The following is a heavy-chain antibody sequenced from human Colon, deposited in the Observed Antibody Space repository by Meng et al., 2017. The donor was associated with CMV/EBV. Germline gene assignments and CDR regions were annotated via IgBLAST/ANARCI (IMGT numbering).Heavy chain of an antibody. CDR3: ARERNYYYYGMDV. Sequence: GEALKTSCAASGFTFSNSWMHWVRQGPGKGLLWVSRINPDGSSTSYADSVKGRFTISRDNAKNTVFLQMNSLRAEDTAVYYCARERNYYYYGMDVWGQGTTVTVSS. CDR1: GFTFSNSW. J-gene: IGHJ6*02. CDR2: INPDGSST. V-gene: IGHV3-74*01.